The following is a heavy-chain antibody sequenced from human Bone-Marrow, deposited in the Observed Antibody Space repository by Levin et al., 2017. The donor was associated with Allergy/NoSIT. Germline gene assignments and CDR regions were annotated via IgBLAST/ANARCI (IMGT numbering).Heavy chain of an antibody. D-gene: IGHD2-2*01. CDR3: AREGSIVVVPAAQFYYYYGMDV. J-gene: IGHJ6*02. Sequence: ASVKVSCKASGYTFTSYGISWVRQAPGQGLEWMGWISAYNGNTNYAQKLQGRVTMTTDTSTSTAYMELRSLRSDDTAVYYCAREGSIVVVPAAQFYYYYGMDVWGQGTTVTVSS. V-gene: IGHV1-18*01. CDR2: ISAYNGNT. CDR1: GYTFTSYG.